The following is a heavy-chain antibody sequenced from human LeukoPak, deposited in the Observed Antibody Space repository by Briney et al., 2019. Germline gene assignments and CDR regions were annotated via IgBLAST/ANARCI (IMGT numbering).Heavy chain of an antibody. CDR3: ARDSNKYDSSGYYHVYAFEI. V-gene: IGHV4-4*07. CDR2: IYTSGST. CDR1: GGSISSYY. D-gene: IGHD3-22*01. Sequence: SETLSLTCTVSGGSISSYYWSWIRQPAGKGLEWIGRIYTSGSTNYNPFLKSRVTMSVDTSQNQFSLKLSSVTDADTAVYYCARDSNKYDSSGYYHVYAFEIWGQGTMVTVSS. J-gene: IGHJ3*02.